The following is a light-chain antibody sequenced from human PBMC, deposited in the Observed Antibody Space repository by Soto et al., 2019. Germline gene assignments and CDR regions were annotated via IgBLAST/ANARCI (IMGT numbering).Light chain of an antibody. J-gene: IGKJ1*01. CDR3: QQYYSYWT. CDR1: QSISSW. Sequence: DIQMTQSPSTLSASVGDRVTITCRASQSISSWLAWYQLKPAKAPKLLIHKASSLESGVPSRFSGSGSGTEFTLTISSLQPDDFATYYCQQYYSYWTFGQGTKVEI. CDR2: KAS. V-gene: IGKV1-5*03.